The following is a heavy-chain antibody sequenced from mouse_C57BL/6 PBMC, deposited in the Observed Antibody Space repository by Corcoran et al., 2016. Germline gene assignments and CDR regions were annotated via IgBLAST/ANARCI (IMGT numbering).Heavy chain of an antibody. D-gene: IGHD1-1*02. V-gene: IGHV9-3*01. CDR2: INTYSGVP. CDR1: GYTLTTYG. Sequence: QIQLVQSGPELKNPGETVKISCKASGYTLTTYGMSWVKQAPGKGLKWMGWINTYSGVPTYADDFKGRFAFSLETSASTAYLQINNLKNEDTATYFCARGWLRFAYWGQGTLVTVSA. CDR3: ARGWLRFAY. J-gene: IGHJ3*01.